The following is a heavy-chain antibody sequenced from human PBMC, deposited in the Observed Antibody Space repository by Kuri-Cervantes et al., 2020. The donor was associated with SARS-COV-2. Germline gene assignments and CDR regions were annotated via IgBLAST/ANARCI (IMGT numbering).Heavy chain of an antibody. Sequence: ASVTVPCKASGYTFTGYYMHWVRQAPGKGLEWMGGFDPEDGKTIYAQKFQGRVTMTEDTSTDTAYMELSSLRSEDTAVYYCARGRPEVVTPPYYYYYMDVWGKGTTVTVSS. CDR2: FDPEDGKT. CDR1: GYTFTGYY. V-gene: IGHV1-24*01. D-gene: IGHD4-23*01. CDR3: ARGRPEVVTPPYYYYYMDV. J-gene: IGHJ6*03.